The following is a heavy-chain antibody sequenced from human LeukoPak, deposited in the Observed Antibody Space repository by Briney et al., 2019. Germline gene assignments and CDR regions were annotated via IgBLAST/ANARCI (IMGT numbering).Heavy chain of an antibody. CDR1: GFTFSGSA. Sequence: GGSLRLSSAASGFTFSGSAMHWVRQASGKGLEWVGRIRTKANSYATAYAASVEGRFIVSRDDSKNMAYLQMDSLSTEDTAVYYCTRLGIATTGSDYWGQGTLVTVSS. D-gene: IGHD3-9*01. V-gene: IGHV3-73*01. CDR2: IRTKANSYAT. CDR3: TRLGIATTGSDY. J-gene: IGHJ4*02.